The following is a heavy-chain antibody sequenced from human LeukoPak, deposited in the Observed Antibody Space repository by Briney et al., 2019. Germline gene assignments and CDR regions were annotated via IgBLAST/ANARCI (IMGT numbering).Heavy chain of an antibody. Sequence: PGGSLRLSCAASGFTVSSNYMSWVRQAPGKGLEWVSVIYSGGSTYYADSVKGRFTISRDNSKNTLYLQMNSLRAEDTAVYYCARGEVGGYSYGSNVNYGMDVWGQGTTVTVSS. J-gene: IGHJ6*02. D-gene: IGHD5-18*01. CDR1: GFTVSSNY. CDR2: IYSGGST. V-gene: IGHV3-66*01. CDR3: ARGEVGGYSYGSNVNYGMDV.